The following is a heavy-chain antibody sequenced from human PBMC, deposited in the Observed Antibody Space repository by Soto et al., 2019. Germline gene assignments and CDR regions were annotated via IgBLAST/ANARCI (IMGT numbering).Heavy chain of an antibody. V-gene: IGHV4-4*02. Sequence: KTSETLSLTCAVSGGSISSSNWWSWVRQPPGKGLEWIGEIYHSGSTNYNPSLKSRVTISVDKSKNQFSLKLSSVTAADTAVYYCARDQGDSSSSEVFWFDPWGQGTLVTVSS. CDR3: ARDQGDSSSSEVFWFDP. CDR1: GGSISSSNW. CDR2: IYHSGST. D-gene: IGHD6-6*01. J-gene: IGHJ5*02.